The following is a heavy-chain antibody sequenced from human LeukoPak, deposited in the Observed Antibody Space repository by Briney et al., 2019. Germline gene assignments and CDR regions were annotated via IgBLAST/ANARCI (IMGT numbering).Heavy chain of an antibody. CDR3: AREGVGDQLLSFDY. D-gene: IGHD2-2*01. CDR1: GFTFSSYA. CDR2: ISGSGGST. Sequence: GGSLRLSCAASGFTFSSYAMSWVRQAPGKGLEWVSAISGSGGSTYYADSVKGRFTISRDNSKNTLYLQMSSLRVEHTAVYYCAREGVGDQLLSFDYWGQGALVTVSS. J-gene: IGHJ4*02. V-gene: IGHV3-23*01.